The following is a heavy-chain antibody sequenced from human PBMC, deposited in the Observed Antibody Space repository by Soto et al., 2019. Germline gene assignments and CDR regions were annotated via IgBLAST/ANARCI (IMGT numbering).Heavy chain of an antibody. V-gene: IGHV3-23*01. Sequence: ESLKIASAAAGFTCSNSAMTWVRQALGKGPEWVSSIGRTNNTHYADSVKGRFAISRDNSQNTLYLQMNSLTAEDTAVYFCAKVDAYSYRTDHWGQGTLVTVSS. J-gene: IGHJ4*02. CDR3: AKVDAYSYRTDH. D-gene: IGHD3-16*02. CDR2: IGRTNNT. CDR1: GFTCSNSA.